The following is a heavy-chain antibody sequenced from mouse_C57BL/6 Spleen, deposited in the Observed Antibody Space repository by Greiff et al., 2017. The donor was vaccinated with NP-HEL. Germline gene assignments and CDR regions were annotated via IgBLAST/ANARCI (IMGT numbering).Heavy chain of an antibody. J-gene: IGHJ2*01. CDR1: GFSFNTYA. CDR3: VRGGSGGSFDY. D-gene: IGHD3-2*02. CDR2: IRSKSNNYAT. V-gene: IGHV10-1*01. Sequence: EVKLVESGGGLVQPKGSLKLSCAASGFSFNTYAMNWVRQAPGKGLEWVARIRSKSNNYATYYADSVKDRFTISRDDSESMLYLQMNNLKTEDTAMYYCVRGGSGGSFDYWGQGTTLTVSS.